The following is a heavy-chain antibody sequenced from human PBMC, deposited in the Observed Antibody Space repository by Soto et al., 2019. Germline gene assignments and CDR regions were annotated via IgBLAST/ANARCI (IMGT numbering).Heavy chain of an antibody. Sequence: QVQLVQSGAEVKKPGASVKVSCKASGYTFTSYGISWVRQAPGQGLEWMGWIRAYNGNTNYAQKLQGRVTMTTDTCTSTADMELRCLRSDDTAVYSGARDLPTMDVWGQGTTVTVSS. J-gene: IGHJ6*02. V-gene: IGHV1-18*01. CDR1: GYTFTSYG. CDR3: ARDLPTMDV. CDR2: IRAYNGNT.